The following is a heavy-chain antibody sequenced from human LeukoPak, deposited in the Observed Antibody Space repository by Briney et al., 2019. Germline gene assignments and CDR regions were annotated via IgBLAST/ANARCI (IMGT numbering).Heavy chain of an antibody. D-gene: IGHD6-13*01. CDR3: AKCISTTWYVWGIDY. Sequence: GGSLRLSCAASRFTFSDYAMSWVRQAPGKRLEWVSTFSNGGSSTYYADSVKGRFTISRDNSKNTLYLQMNSLRAEDTAVYYCAKCISTTWYVWGIDYWGQGTLVTVSS. V-gene: IGHV3-23*01. CDR2: FSNGGSST. J-gene: IGHJ4*02. CDR1: RFTFSDYA.